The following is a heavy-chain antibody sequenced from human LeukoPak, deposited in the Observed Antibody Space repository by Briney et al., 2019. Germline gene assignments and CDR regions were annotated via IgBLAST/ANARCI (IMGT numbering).Heavy chain of an antibody. Sequence: GGSLRLSCAASGFTFSSYGMHWVRQAPGKGLEWVAFIRYDGSNKYYADSVKGRFTISRDNSKNTLYLQMNSLRAEDTAVYYCAKDRGASTYYFDYWGQGTRVTVSS. CDR3: AKDRGASTYYFDY. D-gene: IGHD2/OR15-2a*01. J-gene: IGHJ4*02. CDR1: GFTFSSYG. CDR2: IRYDGSNK. V-gene: IGHV3-30*02.